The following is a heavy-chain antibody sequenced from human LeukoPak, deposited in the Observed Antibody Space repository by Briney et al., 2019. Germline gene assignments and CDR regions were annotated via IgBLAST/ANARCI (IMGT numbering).Heavy chain of an antibody. D-gene: IGHD3-16*01. CDR1: GFVFSIYT. Sequence: GGSLRLSCSASGFVFSIYTMYWVRQAPGKRPEYVSTISGSGNGGSIYYADSVKGRFTISRDDSKSILYLQMNGLRSEDTAVYYCVKDFGRVRGTPDSWGQGTLVTVSS. V-gene: IGHV3-64D*06. CDR3: VKDFGRVRGTPDS. J-gene: IGHJ4*02. CDR2: ISGSGNGGSI.